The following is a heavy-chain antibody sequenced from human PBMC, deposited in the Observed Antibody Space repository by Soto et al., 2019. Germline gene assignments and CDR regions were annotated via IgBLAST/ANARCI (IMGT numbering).Heavy chain of an antibody. J-gene: IGHJ4*02. D-gene: IGHD3-10*01. CDR1: GFTFDNYA. Sequence: EVQLVESGGGLVQPGRSLRLSCAASGFTFDNYAMHWVRQAPGKGPERVSGIHWNGGHTGYAASVKGRFTISRDNAKNSLFLQMNSLPPEDSCVYYCAKAPGTTGWDRFDSWGQGTLVSVSS. V-gene: IGHV3-9*01. CDR2: IHWNGGHT. CDR3: AKAPGTTGWDRFDS.